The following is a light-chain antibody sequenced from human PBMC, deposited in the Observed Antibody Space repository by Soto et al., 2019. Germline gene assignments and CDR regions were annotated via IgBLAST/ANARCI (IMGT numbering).Light chain of an antibody. CDR2: GAS. CDR3: QQYNNWPLT. CDR1: QSVSSN. J-gene: IGKJ4*01. Sequence: EILMTQSPSTLTVSPGERATLSCRASQSVSSNLAWYQQKPGQAPRLLIYGASTRATGIPARFSGSGSGTEFTLTISSLQSEDFAVYYCQQYNNWPLTFGGGIKV. V-gene: IGKV3-15*01.